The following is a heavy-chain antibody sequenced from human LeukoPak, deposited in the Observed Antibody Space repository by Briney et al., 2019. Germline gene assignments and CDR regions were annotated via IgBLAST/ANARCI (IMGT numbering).Heavy chain of an antibody. Sequence: PGGSLRLSCAASGFTFSDYYMSWIRQAPGKGLEWVSYISSSGSTIYYADSVKGRFTISRDNSKNTLYLQMNSLRAEDTALYYCAKGYDSSGYYWGPAEYFQHWGQGTLVTVSS. V-gene: IGHV3-11*01. CDR3: AKGYDSSGYYWGPAEYFQH. CDR1: GFTFSDYY. D-gene: IGHD3-22*01. CDR2: ISSSGSTI. J-gene: IGHJ1*01.